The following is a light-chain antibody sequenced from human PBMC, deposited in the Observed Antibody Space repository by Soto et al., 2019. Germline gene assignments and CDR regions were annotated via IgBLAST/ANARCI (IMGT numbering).Light chain of an antibody. J-gene: IGLJ1*01. CDR3: QSYDSSLSGV. CDR1: SSNIGAGYD. V-gene: IGLV1-40*01. CDR2: GNS. Sequence: QSVLTRPPSVSGAPGQRVTISCTGSSSNIGAGYDVHWYQQFPGTAPKLLTYGNSNRPSGVPDRFSGSKSGTSASLAITGLQAEDEADYYCQSYDSSLSGVFGSGTKVTVL.